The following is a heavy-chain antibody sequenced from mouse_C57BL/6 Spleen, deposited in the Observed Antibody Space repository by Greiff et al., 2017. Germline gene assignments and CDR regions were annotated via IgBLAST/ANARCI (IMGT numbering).Heavy chain of an antibody. CDR3: ASSRCDY. V-gene: IGHV1-50*01. J-gene: IGHJ2*01. CDR1: GYTFTSYW. Sequence: QVQLQQPGAELVKPGASVTLSCTASGYTFTSYWMQWVKQRPGQGLEWIGEIDPSDSNTNYNQKFKGKATLTVDKSSSTAYMQLSSLTSEDSAVYYCASSRCDYWGQGTTLTVSA. CDR2: IDPSDSNT.